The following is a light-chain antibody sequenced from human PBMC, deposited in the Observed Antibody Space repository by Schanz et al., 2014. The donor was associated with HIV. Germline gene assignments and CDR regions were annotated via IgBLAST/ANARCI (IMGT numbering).Light chain of an antibody. V-gene: IGKV1-5*03. CDR3: QQYSYFST. Sequence: DIQMTQSPSTLSASVGDRVTITCRASQSISSWLAWYQQKPGKAPKHLIYKASSLQSGGPSRFSGSGSWTDCTLSISSLQPDDFATYYCQQYSYFSTFGQGTKVEIK. CDR1: QSISSW. CDR2: KAS. J-gene: IGKJ1*01.